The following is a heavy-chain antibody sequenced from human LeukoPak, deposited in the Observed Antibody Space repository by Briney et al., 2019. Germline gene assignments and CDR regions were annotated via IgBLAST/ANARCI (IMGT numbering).Heavy chain of an antibody. CDR2: IRSKANSYAT. Sequence: GGSLRLSCAASGFTFSGSAMHWVRQASGKGLEWVGRIRSKANSYATAYAASVKGRFTISRDDSKNTAYLQMNSLKTEDTAVYYCTRLSWSKVYNWFDPWGQGTLVTVSS. D-gene: IGHD6-13*01. CDR1: GFTFSGSA. V-gene: IGHV3-73*01. CDR3: TRLSWSKVYNWFDP. J-gene: IGHJ5*02.